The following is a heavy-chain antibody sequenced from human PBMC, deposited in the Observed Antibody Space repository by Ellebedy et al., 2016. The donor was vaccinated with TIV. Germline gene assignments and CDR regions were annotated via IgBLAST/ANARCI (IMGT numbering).Heavy chain of an antibody. D-gene: IGHD1-14*01. CDR3: AKDRRSISYYYYGMDV. CDR1: GFTFSSYA. CDR2: ISYDGSNK. J-gene: IGHJ6*02. V-gene: IGHV3-30-3*01. Sequence: GESLKISCAASGFTFSSYAMHWVRQAPGKGLEWVAVISYDGSNKYYADSVKGRFTISRDNSKNTLYLQMNSLRAEDTAVYYCAKDRRSISYYYYGMDVWGQGTTVTVSS.